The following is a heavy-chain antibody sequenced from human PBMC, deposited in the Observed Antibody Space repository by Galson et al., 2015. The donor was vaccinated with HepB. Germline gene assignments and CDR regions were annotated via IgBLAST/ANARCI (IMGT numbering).Heavy chain of an antibody. Sequence: SLRLSCAASGFTFSSYWMHWVHQAPGKGLVWVSRINNDGSSTSYADSVKGRFTTSRDNAKNTLYLQMNSLGAEDTAVYYCARGPFYYYGMDVWGQGTTVTVSS. V-gene: IGHV3-74*01. CDR2: INNDGSST. CDR3: ARGPFYYYGMDV. CDR1: GFTFSSYW. J-gene: IGHJ6*02.